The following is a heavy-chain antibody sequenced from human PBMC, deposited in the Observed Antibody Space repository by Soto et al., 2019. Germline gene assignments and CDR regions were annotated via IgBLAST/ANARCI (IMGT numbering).Heavy chain of an antibody. J-gene: IGHJ4*02. CDR2: ISGYNGKT. D-gene: IGHD6-19*01. CDR1: GYMFNSYG. V-gene: IGHV1-18*01. Sequence: QVQLVQSGAEVKKRGASVKVSCKASGYMFNSYGMSWLRQAPGQGLEWIGWISGYNGKTDLAQKFQGRVTMTTEASTCTVYMEVTSLRFDDTALYYCARDETYTAGWYFQHWGQGTLVTVPS. CDR3: ARDETYTAGWYFQH.